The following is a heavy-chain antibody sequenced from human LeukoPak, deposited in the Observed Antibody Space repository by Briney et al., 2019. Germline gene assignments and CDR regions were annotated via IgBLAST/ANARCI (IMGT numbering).Heavy chain of an antibody. CDR2: IYHSGST. CDR1: GYSISSGYY. Sequence: SETLSLTCAVSGYSISSGYYWGWIRPPPGKGLEWIGSIYHSGSTYYNPSLKSRVTISVDTSKNQFSLKLSSVTAADTAVYYCARQYANGFWFDPWGQGTLVTVSS. J-gene: IGHJ5*02. V-gene: IGHV4-38-2*01. D-gene: IGHD2-2*01. CDR3: ARQYANGFWFDP.